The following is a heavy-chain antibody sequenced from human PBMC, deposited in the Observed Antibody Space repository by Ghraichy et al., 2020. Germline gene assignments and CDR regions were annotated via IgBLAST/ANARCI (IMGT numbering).Heavy chain of an antibody. CDR2: ISSSSSYI. CDR3: ASYHPGNYDFWSGQHYDYGMDV. Sequence: GGSLRLSCAASGFTFSSYSMNWVRQAPGKGLEWVSSISSSSSYIYYADSVKGRFTISRDNAKNSLYLQMNSLRAEDTAVYYCASYHPGNYDFWSGQHYDYGMDVWGQGTTVTVSS. V-gene: IGHV3-21*01. CDR1: GFTFSSYS. J-gene: IGHJ6*02. D-gene: IGHD3-3*01.